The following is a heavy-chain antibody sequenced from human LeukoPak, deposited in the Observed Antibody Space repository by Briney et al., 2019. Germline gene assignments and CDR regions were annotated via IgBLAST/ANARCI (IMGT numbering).Heavy chain of an antibody. J-gene: IGHJ6*02. D-gene: IGHD2-2*01. CDR3: AREVRARDLYYYYGMDV. CDR1: GFTVSNNY. CDR2: IYSGGST. Sequence: GGSLRLSCAASGFTVSNNYMSWVRQAPGKGLEWVSVIYSGGSTYYADSVKGRFTISRDNSKNTLYLQMNNLRAEDTAVYYCAREVRARDLYYYYGMDVWGQGTTVTVSS. V-gene: IGHV3-66*01.